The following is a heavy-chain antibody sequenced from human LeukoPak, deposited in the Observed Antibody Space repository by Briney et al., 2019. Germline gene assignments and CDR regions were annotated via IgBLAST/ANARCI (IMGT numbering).Heavy chain of an antibody. CDR3: AKLTRYYYDSSGYTYFQH. V-gene: IGHV3-23*01. Sequence: GGSLRLSRAASGCTFSSYAMRWVRQAPGQGLEGVSAINGSSGSTYYADSVKGRFTISRDNTKNTLYLQMNSPRAEERAVYYCAKLTRYYYDSSGYTYFQHWGQGTLVTVSS. J-gene: IGHJ1*01. CDR2: INGSSGST. D-gene: IGHD3-22*01. CDR1: GCTFSSYA.